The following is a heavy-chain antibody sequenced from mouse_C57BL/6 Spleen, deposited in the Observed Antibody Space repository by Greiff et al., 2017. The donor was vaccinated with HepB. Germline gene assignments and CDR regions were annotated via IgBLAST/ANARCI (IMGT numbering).Heavy chain of an antibody. V-gene: IGHV1-22*01. CDR3: ARRAHYYYGSMDY. D-gene: IGHD1-1*01. CDR1: GYTFTDYN. CDR2: INPNNGGT. J-gene: IGHJ4*01. Sequence: EVQLQQSGPELVKPGASVKMSCKASGYTFTDYNMHWVKQSHGKSLEWIGYINPNNGGTSYNQKFKGKATLTVNKSSSTADIELRSLTSEDSAVYYCARRAHYYYGSMDYWGQGTSVTVSS.